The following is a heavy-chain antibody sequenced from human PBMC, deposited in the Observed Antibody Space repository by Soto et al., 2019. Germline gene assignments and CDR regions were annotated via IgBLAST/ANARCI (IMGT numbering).Heavy chain of an antibody. J-gene: IGHJ4*02. CDR1: GYIFIDYW. CDR3: ARPRLTGYTNHFKS. V-gene: IGHV5-51*01. CDR2: VYPRDSDT. D-gene: IGHD3-9*01. Sequence: GESLKISCKASGYIFIDYWIGWVRQMPGKGLEWMGIVYPRDSDTRYSPSFLGQVTISADRSTGTAFLQLRSLKASDTSLYYCARPRLTGYTNHFKSWGQGTLVTVSS.